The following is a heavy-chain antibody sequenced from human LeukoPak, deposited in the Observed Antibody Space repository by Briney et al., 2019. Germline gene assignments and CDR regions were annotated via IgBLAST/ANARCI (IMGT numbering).Heavy chain of an antibody. Sequence: GASVKVSCKASGGTFSSYAISWVRQAPGQGLEWMGGIIPIFGTANYAQKFQGRVTITADESTSTAYMELSSLRSKDTAVYYCARAYYYGSGSPPYYFDYWGQGTLVTVSS. CDR2: IIPIFGTA. J-gene: IGHJ4*02. V-gene: IGHV1-69*01. CDR1: GGTFSSYA. D-gene: IGHD3-10*01. CDR3: ARAYYYGSGSPPYYFDY.